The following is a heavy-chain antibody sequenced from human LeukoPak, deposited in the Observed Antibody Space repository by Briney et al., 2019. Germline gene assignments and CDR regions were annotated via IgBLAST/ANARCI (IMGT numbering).Heavy chain of an antibody. CDR3: GKPQREFSNSRWHSFWFDP. CDR2: ISAYNGNT. Sequence: ASVKVSCKASGYTFTSYGISWVRQAPGQGLEWMGWISAYNGNTNNAQKLQGRVTMTTDTSTSTAYMELRSLRSDDTAVHYCGKPQREFSNSRWHSFWFDPWGQGTLVTVSS. CDR1: GYTFTSYG. J-gene: IGHJ5*02. V-gene: IGHV1-18*01. D-gene: IGHD2-2*01.